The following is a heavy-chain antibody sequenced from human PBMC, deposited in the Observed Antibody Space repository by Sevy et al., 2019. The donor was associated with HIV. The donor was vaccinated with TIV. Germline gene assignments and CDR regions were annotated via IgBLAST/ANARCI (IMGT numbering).Heavy chain of an antibody. D-gene: IGHD2-15*01. V-gene: IGHV3-74*01. J-gene: IGHJ4*02. CDR3: PRDLAPTGGGSCLDY. Sequence: GGSLRLSCAASGFTFSSYWMHCVRQAPGKGLVWVSRINRDGSSTSYADSVKGRFTISRDNGMNTLYLQMNSLRAVDTAVYYCPRDLAPTGGGSCLDYSGQGILVFVFS. CDR1: GFTFSSYW. CDR2: INRDGSST.